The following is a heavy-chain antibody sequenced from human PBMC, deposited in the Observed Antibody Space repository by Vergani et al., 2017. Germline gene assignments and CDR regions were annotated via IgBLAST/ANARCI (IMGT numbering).Heavy chain of an antibody. CDR2: IYTSGST. CDR1: GGSISSGSYY. V-gene: IGHV4-61*02. CDR3: ARGSITMVRGVPQFWFDP. J-gene: IGHJ5*02. D-gene: IGHD3-10*01. Sequence: QVQLQESGPGLVKPSQTLSLTCTVSGGSISSGSYYWSWIRQPAGKGLEWIGRIYTSGSTNYTPSLKSRVTISVDTSKNQFSLKLSSVTAADTAVYYCARGSITMVRGVPQFWFDPWGQGTLVTVSS.